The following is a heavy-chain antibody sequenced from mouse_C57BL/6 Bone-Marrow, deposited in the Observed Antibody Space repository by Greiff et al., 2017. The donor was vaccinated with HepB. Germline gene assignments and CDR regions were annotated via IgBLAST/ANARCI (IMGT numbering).Heavy chain of an antibody. D-gene: IGHD2-5*01. CDR2: ISDGGSYT. Sequence: DVKLVESGGGLVKPGGSLKLSCAASGFTFSSYAMSWVRQTPEKRLEWVATISDGGSYTYYPDNVKGRFTISRDNAKNNLYLQISHLKSEDTAMYYCARFYYSNYGGAMDYWGQGTSVTVSS. J-gene: IGHJ4*01. CDR3: ARFYYSNYGGAMDY. CDR1: GFTFSSYA. V-gene: IGHV5-4*03.